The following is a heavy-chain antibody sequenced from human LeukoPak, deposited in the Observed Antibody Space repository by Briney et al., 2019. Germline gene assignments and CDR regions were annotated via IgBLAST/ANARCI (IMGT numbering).Heavy chain of an antibody. J-gene: IGHJ4*02. CDR2: ISKDGSDE. CDR1: GFTFSSYA. D-gene: IGHD3-10*01. V-gene: IGHV3-30*01. CDR3: AREAYYGSGRSRQPSPV. Sequence: PGESLRLSCAASGFTFSSYAMYWVRQAPGKGLEWVALISKDGSDEDHADSVKGRFTISRDNSKDTLYLQMISLRIEDTVVYYCAREAYYGSGRSRQPSPVWGQGTLVTVSS.